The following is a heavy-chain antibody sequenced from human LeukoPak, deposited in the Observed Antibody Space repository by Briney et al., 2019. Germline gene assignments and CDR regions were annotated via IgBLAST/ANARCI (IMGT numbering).Heavy chain of an antibody. D-gene: IGHD3-3*01. CDR3: ARCDSLFGVVIYYYYYMDV. CDR2: ISSSGSTI. V-gene: IGHV3-11*04. Sequence: GGSLRLSCAASGFTFSDYYMSWIRQAPGKGLEWVSYISSSGSTIYYADSVKGRFTISRDNAKNSLYLQMNSLRAEDTAVYYCARCDSLFGVVIYYYYYMDVWGKGTTVTVSS. CDR1: GFTFSDYY. J-gene: IGHJ6*03.